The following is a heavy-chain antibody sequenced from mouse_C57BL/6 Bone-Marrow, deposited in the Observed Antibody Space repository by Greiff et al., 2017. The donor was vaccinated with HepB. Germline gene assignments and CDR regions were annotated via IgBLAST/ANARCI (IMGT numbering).Heavy chain of an antibody. J-gene: IGHJ3*01. CDR2: IWGVGST. V-gene: IGHV2-6*01. Sequence: VKLMESGPGLVAPSQRLSITCTVSGFSLTSYGVDWVRQSPGKGLEWLGVIWGVGSTNYNSALRSRLSISKDNSKSQVFLKMNHLQTDDTAIYYCASYRRGDYCRKGTLVTVSA. D-gene: IGHD2-13*01. CDR3: ASYRRGDY. CDR1: GFSLTSYG.